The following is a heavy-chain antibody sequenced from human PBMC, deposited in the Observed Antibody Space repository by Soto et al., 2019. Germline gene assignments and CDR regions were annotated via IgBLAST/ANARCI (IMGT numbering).Heavy chain of an antibody. CDR2: IYPGDSDT. V-gene: IGHV5-51*01. D-gene: IGHD6-6*01. Sequence: DSLKMACEGSGHPFPSYWIGCIRPMPRKGPEWRWIIYPGDSDTRYSPSFQAQVTTSADKSISTACLQWSSLKASDTAMYYCARQGESIAPRMATQESYYYGVEVWGRGTTFTVSS. CDR1: GHPFPSYW. CDR3: ARQGESIAPRMATQESYYYGVEV. J-gene: IGHJ6*01.